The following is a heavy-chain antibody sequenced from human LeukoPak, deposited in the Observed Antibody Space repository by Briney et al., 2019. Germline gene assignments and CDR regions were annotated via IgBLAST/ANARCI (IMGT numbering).Heavy chain of an antibody. CDR1: GYTFTSYY. D-gene: IGHD5-18*01. CDR3: ARGGDIHLWINYYYYMDV. CDR2: INPSGGRT. V-gene: IGHV1-46*01. J-gene: IGHJ6*03. Sequence: ASVKVSCKASGYTFTSYYMHWVRQAPGQGLEWMGLINPSGGRTTYAQKFQGRVTLTRDTSTSTVYMELSSLRSEDTAVYYCARGGDIHLWINYYYYMDVWGKGTTVTVSS.